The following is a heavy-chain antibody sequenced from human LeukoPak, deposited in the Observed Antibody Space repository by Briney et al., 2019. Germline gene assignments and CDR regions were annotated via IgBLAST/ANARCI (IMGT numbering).Heavy chain of an antibody. V-gene: IGHV3-48*01. CDR2: INPGGSPI. D-gene: IGHD2/OR15-2a*01. J-gene: IGHJ4*02. CDR1: GFSFNSYA. CDR3: ARASLSNNFFEY. Sequence: GGSLRLSCVVSGFSFNSYAMNWVRQAPGKGLEWVSYINPGGSPIYYADSLKGRFTISRDNAKNSLYLQMNSLRAEDTAVYYCARASLSNNFFEYWGQGTLVTVSS.